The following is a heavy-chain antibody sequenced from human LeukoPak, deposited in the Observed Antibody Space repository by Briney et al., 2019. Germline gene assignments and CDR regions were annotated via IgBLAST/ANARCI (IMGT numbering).Heavy chain of an antibody. V-gene: IGHV3-21*01. Sequence: GGYPRLSCAASGCNFSSYSMNWVRRTPGKGLGWVSFISSSSSYIYYADSVKGRFTISRDNAKNSLYLQMNSLRAEDTAVYYCASSLYCSSTSCYYYYYYGMDVWGQGTTVTVSS. CDR3: ASSLYCSSTSCYYYYYYGMDV. CDR1: GCNFSSYS. D-gene: IGHD2-2*01. J-gene: IGHJ6*02. CDR2: ISSSSSYI.